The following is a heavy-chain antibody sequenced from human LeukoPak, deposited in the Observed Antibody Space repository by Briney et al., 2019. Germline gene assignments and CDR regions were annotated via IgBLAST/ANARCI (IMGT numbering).Heavy chain of an antibody. V-gene: IGHV3-30*18. CDR3: AKDFYWAFDY. J-gene: IGHJ4*02. CDR1: GFTFSSYG. D-gene: IGHD2-8*02. CDR2: ISYDVGKK. Sequence: GGSLRLSCAASGFTFSSYGMHWVRQAPGKGLEWVAVISYDVGKKYYADSVKGRFTISRDNSKNTLYLQMNSLRAEDTAVYYCAKDFYWAFDYWGQGTLVTVSS.